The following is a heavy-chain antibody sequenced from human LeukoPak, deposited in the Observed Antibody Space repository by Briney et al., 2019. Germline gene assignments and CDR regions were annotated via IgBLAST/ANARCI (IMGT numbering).Heavy chain of an antibody. J-gene: IGHJ4*02. V-gene: IGHV4-30-4*01. Sequence: SETLSLTCTVSGGSISSGDYYWSWIRQPPGKGLEWIGYIYYSGSTYYNPSLKSRVTISVDTSKNQFSLKLNSVTAADTAVYYCARDLLNEGNHLDYWGQGTLVTVSS. CDR1: GGSISSGDYY. CDR3: ARDLLNEGNHLDY. D-gene: IGHD4-23*01. CDR2: IYYSGST.